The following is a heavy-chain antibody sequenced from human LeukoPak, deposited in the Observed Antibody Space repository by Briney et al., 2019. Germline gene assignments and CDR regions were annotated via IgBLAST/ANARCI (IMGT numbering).Heavy chain of an antibody. V-gene: IGHV1-69*04. D-gene: IGHD3-22*01. CDR1: GGTFSSYA. CDR2: IIPILGIA. Sequence: GASVKVSCKASGGTFSSYAISWVRQAPGQGLEWMGRIIPILGIANYAQKFQGRVTITADKSTSTAYMELSSLRSEDTAVYYCASDVSGLYYYDSSGYYYPDYWGQGTLVTVSS. J-gene: IGHJ4*02. CDR3: ASDVSGLYYYDSSGYYYPDY.